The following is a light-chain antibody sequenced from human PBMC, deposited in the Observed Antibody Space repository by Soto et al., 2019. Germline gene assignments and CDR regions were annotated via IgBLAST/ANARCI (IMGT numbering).Light chain of an antibody. CDR2: EVS. CDR3: CSYTDTSSLEL. Sequence: QSALTQPASVSGSLGQSITISCTGSSSDIETYNIVSWYQQHPGKAPKLIIYEVSQRPSGISNRFSGSKSDNTASLTISGLQADDEAHYYCCSYTDTSSLELFGGGTKLTVL. V-gene: IGLV2-23*02. J-gene: IGLJ3*02. CDR1: SSDIETYNI.